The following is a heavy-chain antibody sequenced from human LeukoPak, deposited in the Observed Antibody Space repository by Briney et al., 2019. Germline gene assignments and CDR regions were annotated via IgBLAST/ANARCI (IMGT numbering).Heavy chain of an antibody. J-gene: IGHJ4*02. D-gene: IGHD2-2*01. CDR3: ARVPKAPSAARTPKYYFDY. CDR1: GYTFTSYY. CDR2: INPSSGST. V-gene: IGHV1-46*01. Sequence: ASVKVSCKASGYTFTSYYMHWVRQAPGQGLEWMGIINPSSGSTSYAQKFQGRVTMTRDTSTSTVYMELSSLRSEDTAVYYCARVPKAPSAARTPKYYFDYWGQGTLVTVSS.